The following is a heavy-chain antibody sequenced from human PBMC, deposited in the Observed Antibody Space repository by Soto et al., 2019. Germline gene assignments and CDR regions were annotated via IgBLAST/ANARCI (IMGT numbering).Heavy chain of an antibody. CDR3: ARNPSGDY. CDR2: INSRSSSI. V-gene: IGHV3-21*01. CDR1: GFTFSSYS. D-gene: IGHD3-10*01. Sequence: EVQVVESGGGLVKPGGSLRLSCAASGFTFSSYSMTWVRQAPGKGLEWVSSINSRSSSIYYADSVKGRFTISRDNAKNSLYLQMNSLRAEDTAVYYCARNPSGDYWGQGTLVTVSS. J-gene: IGHJ4*02.